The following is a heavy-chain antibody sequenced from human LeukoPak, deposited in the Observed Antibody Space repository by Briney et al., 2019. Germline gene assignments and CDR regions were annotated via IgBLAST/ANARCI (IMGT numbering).Heavy chain of an antibody. CDR3: ARTLARLYYYGSGSFNWFDP. V-gene: IGHV4-34*01. CDR2: INHSGST. CDR1: GGSFSGYY. Sequence: PSETLSLTCAVYGGSFSGYYWSWIRQPPGKGLEWIGEINHSGSTNYNPSLKSRVTISVDTSKNQFSLKLSSLPAADTAVYYCARTLARLYYYGSGSFNWFDPWGQGTLVTVSS. D-gene: IGHD3-10*01. J-gene: IGHJ5*02.